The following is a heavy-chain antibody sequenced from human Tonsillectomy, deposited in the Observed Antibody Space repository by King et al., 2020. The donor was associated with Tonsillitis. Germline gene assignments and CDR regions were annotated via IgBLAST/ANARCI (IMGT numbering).Heavy chain of an antibody. CDR3: AREYCNGTTCYFYDY. Sequence: LQLQESGPGLVKPSETLSLSCTVSGDSISSHYWTWIRQPPGKGLEWIGYIYYAGNTNYNPSLKSRVTISVDTSRNQFSLILRSVTAADTAMYYCAREYCNGTTCYFYDYGSQGTLAT. CDR2: IYYAGNT. V-gene: IGHV4-59*11. D-gene: IGHD2-2*01. CDR1: GDSISSHY. J-gene: IGHJ4*02.